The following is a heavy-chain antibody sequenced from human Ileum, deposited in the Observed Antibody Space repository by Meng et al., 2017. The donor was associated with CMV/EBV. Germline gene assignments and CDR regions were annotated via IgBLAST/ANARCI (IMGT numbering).Heavy chain of an antibody. D-gene: IGHD1-26*01. CDR3: ARYPLVGATLLDY. CDR1: GYTFTTYG. CDR2: ISDHNGNT. V-gene: IGHV1-18*01. Sequence: QVQLVQSGSEVKKPGASVTVSCQASGYTFTTYGISWVRQAPGQGLEWMGWISDHNGNTNYVQKLQGRVTMTADTPTSTAYMELRSLTSDDTAVYYCARYPLVGATLLDYWGQGTLVTVSS. J-gene: IGHJ4*02.